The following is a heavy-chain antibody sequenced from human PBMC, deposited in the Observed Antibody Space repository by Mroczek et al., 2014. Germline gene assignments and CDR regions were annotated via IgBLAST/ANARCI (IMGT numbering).Heavy chain of an antibody. CDR2: IYYSGST. V-gene: IGHV4-59*01. CDR3: AREIREAEWLFAPANPTPGXSGRR. D-gene: IGHD3-3*01. CDR1: GGSISSYY. J-gene: IGHJ6*03. Sequence: QVQLQESGPGLVKPSETLSLTCTVSGGSISSYYWSWIRQPPGKGLEWIGYIYYSGSTNYNPSLKSRVTISVDTSKNQFSLKLSSVTAADTAVYYCAREIREAEWLFAPANPTPGXSGRRGDKGTTVTVSS.